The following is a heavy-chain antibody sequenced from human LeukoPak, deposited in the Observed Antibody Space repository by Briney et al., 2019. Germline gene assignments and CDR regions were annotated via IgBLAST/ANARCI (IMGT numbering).Heavy chain of an antibody. CDR2: SNSDGSST. D-gene: IGHD6-19*01. CDR1: GFTFSSYW. J-gene: IGHJ4*02. Sequence: AGGSLRLSCAASGFTFSSYWMHWVRQAPGKGLVWVSRSNSDGSSTGYADSVKGRVTISRDNAKNTLHLQMNSLRVEDTAVYFCARADSSGWGGFDYWGQGTLVTVSS. V-gene: IGHV3-74*01. CDR3: ARADSSGWGGFDY.